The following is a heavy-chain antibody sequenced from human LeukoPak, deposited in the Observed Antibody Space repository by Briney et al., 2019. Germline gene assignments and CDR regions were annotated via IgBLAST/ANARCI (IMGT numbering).Heavy chain of an antibody. D-gene: IGHD3-10*01. Sequence: SETLSLTCTVSGGSISSGGYYWSWIRQPPGKGLEWIGYIYHSGSTYYNPSLKSRVTISVDRSKNQFSLKLSSVTAADTAVYYCARGQVVRGVPPFDYWGQGTLVTVSS. J-gene: IGHJ4*02. V-gene: IGHV4-30-2*01. CDR1: GGSISSGGYY. CDR2: IYHSGST. CDR3: ARGQVVRGVPPFDY.